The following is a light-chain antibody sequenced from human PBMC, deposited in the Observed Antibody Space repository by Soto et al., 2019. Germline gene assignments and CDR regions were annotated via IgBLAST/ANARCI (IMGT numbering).Light chain of an antibody. V-gene: IGKV3-15*01. Sequence: EIMMPQSPATLSLSPGERATLSCRASQSVGSSLAWYQQRPGQAPRLLIYSASTRTTGIPATFSGTGSGTEFTLTISSLESEDFGVYYCQQHHKWPRTFGPGTRVEIK. CDR2: SAS. CDR1: QSVGSS. J-gene: IGKJ1*01. CDR3: QQHHKWPRT.